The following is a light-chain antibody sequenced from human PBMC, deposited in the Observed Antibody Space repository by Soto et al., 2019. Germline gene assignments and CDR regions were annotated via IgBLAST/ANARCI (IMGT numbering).Light chain of an antibody. Sequence: EIVMTQSPATLSVSPGERATLACRASQSVSSNLAWYQQKPGQAPRLLIYGASTRDTGIPARFSGSGSGTEFTLTISSLQSEDFAVYYCQQYNNWPQTFGQGTKLEIK. CDR1: QSVSSN. CDR3: QQYNNWPQT. V-gene: IGKV3-15*01. CDR2: GAS. J-gene: IGKJ2*01.